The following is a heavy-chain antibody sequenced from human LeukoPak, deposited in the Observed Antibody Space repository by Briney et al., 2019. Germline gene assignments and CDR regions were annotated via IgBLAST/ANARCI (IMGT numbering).Heavy chain of an antibody. CDR1: GGSISSYY. Sequence: SETLSLTCTVSGGSISSYYWSWIRQPAGKGLDWIGRIYTSGSTNYNPSLKSRVTMSVDTSKNQFSLKLSSVTAADTAVYYCARDPPPRTMVRGASLSNYYYGMDVWGQGTTVTVSS. CDR3: ARDPPPRTMVRGASLSNYYYGMDV. V-gene: IGHV4-4*07. D-gene: IGHD3-10*01. J-gene: IGHJ6*02. CDR2: IYTSGST.